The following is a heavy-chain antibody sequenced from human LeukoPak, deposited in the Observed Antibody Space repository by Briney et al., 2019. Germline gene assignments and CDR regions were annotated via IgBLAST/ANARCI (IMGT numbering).Heavy chain of an antibody. J-gene: IGHJ3*02. V-gene: IGHV3-21*01. D-gene: IGHD6-19*01. Sequence: GGSLRLSCAASGFTFSSYSMNWVRQAPGKGLEWVSSISSSSSYIYYADSVKGRFTISRDNAKNSLYLQMNSLRAEDTAVYYCARDLGSSGLLGDAFDIWGQGTMVTVSS. CDR2: ISSSSSYI. CDR1: GFTFSSYS. CDR3: ARDLGSSGLLGDAFDI.